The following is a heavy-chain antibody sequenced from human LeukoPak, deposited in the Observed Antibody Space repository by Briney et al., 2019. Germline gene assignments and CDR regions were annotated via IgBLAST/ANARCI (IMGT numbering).Heavy chain of an antibody. CDR3: ARDRDDFWSGQAAYGMDV. CDR1: GGSISSYY. Sequence: SETLSLTCTVSGGSISSYYWSWLRQPPGKGLEWIGDIYYSGSTNYNPSLKSRVTISVDTSKNQFSLKLSSVTAADTAVYYCARDRDDFWSGQAAYGMDVWGQGTTVTVSS. V-gene: IGHV4-59*01. J-gene: IGHJ6*02. CDR2: IYYSGST. D-gene: IGHD3-3*01.